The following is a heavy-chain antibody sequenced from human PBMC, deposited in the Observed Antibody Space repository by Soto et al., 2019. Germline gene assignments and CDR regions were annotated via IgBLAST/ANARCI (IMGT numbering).Heavy chain of an antibody. V-gene: IGHV3-7*01. J-gene: IGHJ3*02. Sequence: GGSLRLSCAASGFTFSSYWMSWVRQAPGKGLEWVANIKQDGSEKYYVDSVKGRFTISRDNAKNSLYLQMNSLRAEDTAVYYCARVGGIDYDFWSGFREKPDAFDIWGQGTMVTVSS. CDR2: IKQDGSEK. D-gene: IGHD3-3*01. CDR3: ARVGGIDYDFWSGFREKPDAFDI. CDR1: GFTFSSYW.